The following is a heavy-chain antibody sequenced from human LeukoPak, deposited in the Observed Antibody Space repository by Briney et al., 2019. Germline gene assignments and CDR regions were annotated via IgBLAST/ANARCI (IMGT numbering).Heavy chain of an antibody. CDR3: ARQTIRYFDY. CDR2: IYYSGST. J-gene: IGHJ4*02. D-gene: IGHD1-14*01. V-gene: IGHV4-39*01. CDR1: GGSISSSSYY. Sequence: SETLSLTCTVAGGSISSSSYYWGWIRQPPGKGLEWIGSIYYSGSTYYNPSLKSRVTISVDTSKNQFSLKLSSVTAADTAVYYCARQTIRYFDYWGQGTLVTVSS.